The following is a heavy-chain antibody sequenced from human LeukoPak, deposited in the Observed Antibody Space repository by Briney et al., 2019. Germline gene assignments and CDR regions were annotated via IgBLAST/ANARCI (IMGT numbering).Heavy chain of an antibody. Sequence: PGGSLRLSCAASGFTFSSNGMHWVRQAPGKGLEWVAVIWYDGSNKYYADSVKGRFTISRDNSKNTLYLQMNSLRDEDTAVYYCARDRGDGSGTYCDYWGRGTLVTVS. CDR2: IWYDGSNK. J-gene: IGHJ4*02. V-gene: IGHV3-33*01. D-gene: IGHD3-10*01. CDR3: ARDRGDGSGTYCDY. CDR1: GFTFSSNG.